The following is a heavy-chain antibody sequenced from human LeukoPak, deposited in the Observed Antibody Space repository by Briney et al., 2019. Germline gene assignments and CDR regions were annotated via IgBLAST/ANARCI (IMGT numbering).Heavy chain of an antibody. CDR3: ARLSRNPGYSSGWPYFDY. J-gene: IGHJ4*02. D-gene: IGHD6-19*01. CDR2: IYYSGST. V-gene: IGHV4-39*01. Sequence: SETLSLTCTVSGGSISSSSYYWRWIRQPPGKGLEWIGSIYYSGSTYYDPSLKSRVTISVYTSKNQFSLKLSSVTAADTAVYYCARLSRNPGYSSGWPYFDYWGQGTLVTVSS. CDR1: GGSISSSSYY.